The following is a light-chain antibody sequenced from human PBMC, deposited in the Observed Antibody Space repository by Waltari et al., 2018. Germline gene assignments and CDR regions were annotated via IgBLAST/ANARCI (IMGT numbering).Light chain of an antibody. CDR3: QQRSTWPILT. CDR1: QSVSSY. Sequence: DIVLTQSPATLSFSPVERATLSCRASQSVSSYLGWYQQKPGQAPRLLIYDASTRATGVPGRFSGSGSGTDFTLTISSLEPEDFAIYYCQQRSTWPILTFGGGTKVEIK. CDR2: DAS. J-gene: IGKJ4*01. V-gene: IGKV3-11*01.